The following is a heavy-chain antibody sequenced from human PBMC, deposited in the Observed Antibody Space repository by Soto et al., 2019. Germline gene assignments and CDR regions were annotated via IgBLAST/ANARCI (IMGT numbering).Heavy chain of an antibody. CDR1: GGSISSYY. Sequence: ETLSLTCTVSGGSISSYYWSWIRQPPGKGLEWIGYIYYSGSTNYNPSLKSRVTISVDTSKNQFSLKLSSVTAADTAVYYCARHLAAAGSSFDYWGQGTLVTVSS. D-gene: IGHD6-13*01. CDR2: IYYSGST. V-gene: IGHV4-59*08. J-gene: IGHJ4*02. CDR3: ARHLAAAGSSFDY.